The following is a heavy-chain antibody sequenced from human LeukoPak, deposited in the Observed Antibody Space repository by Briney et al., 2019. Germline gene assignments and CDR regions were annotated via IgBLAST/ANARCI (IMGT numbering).Heavy chain of an antibody. CDR3: ASWRAVAGTGFDY. V-gene: IGHV3-30-3*01. D-gene: IGHD6-19*01. Sequence: PGGSLRLSCAASGFTFSSYAMHWVRQAPGKGLEWVAVISYDGSNKYYADSVKGRFTISRDNSKNTLYLQMNSLRAEDTAVYYCASWRAVAGTGFDYWGQGTLVTVSS. CDR2: ISYDGSNK. J-gene: IGHJ4*02. CDR1: GFTFSSYA.